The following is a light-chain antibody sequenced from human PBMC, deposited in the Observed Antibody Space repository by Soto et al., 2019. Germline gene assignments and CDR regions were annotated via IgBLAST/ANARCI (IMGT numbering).Light chain of an antibody. CDR1: LTIGDS. CDR2: GAS. V-gene: IGKV1-39*01. Sequence: DIRMTQSPSSLSASVGDRVTITCRASLTIGDSLSWFQQKVGKPPTLLIYGASALQSGVPARFGGSGSGTDFTLTISNMQREDFATYCCLQSYNLPRDFCQGTKVDI. CDR3: LQSYNLPRD. J-gene: IGKJ1*01.